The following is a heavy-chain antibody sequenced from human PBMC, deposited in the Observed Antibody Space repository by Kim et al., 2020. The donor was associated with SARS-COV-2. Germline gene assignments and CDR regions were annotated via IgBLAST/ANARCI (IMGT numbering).Heavy chain of an antibody. D-gene: IGHD2-21*02. CDR2: INHSGST. V-gene: IGHV4-34*01. CDR1: GGSFSGYY. CDR3: ARGQFTAPVRLLFLRLSFDY. Sequence: SETLSLTCAVYGGSFSGYYWSWIRQPPGKGLEWIGEINHSGSTNYNPSLKSRVTISVDTSKNQFSLKLSSVTAADTAVYYCARGQFTAPVRLLFLRLSFDYWGQGTLVTVSS. J-gene: IGHJ4*02.